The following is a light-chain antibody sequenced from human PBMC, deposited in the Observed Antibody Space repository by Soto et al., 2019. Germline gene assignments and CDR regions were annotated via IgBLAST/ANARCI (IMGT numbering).Light chain of an antibody. CDR1: QSVLYSSNNKNY. V-gene: IGKV4-1*01. J-gene: IGKJ2*01. CDR2: WAS. CDR3: QQYYNTPPYT. Sequence: DIVMTQSPDSLAVSLGERATINCKSSQSVLYSSNNKNYLAWYQQKPGQHPKLLIYWASTRESGVPDRFSGSGSGKDFTLSISRLQPEDVAVYVCQQYYNTPPYTFGQGTKLEIK.